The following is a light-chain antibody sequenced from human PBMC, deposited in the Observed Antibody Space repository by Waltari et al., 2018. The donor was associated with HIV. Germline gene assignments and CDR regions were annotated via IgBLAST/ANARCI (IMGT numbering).Light chain of an antibody. Sequence: QSVLTQPPSASGTLGQRVTISCPGIQPNVGSKYVHCYQPGPGTAPNQLIYRNDQRLSGVPDRFSASESGASASLSISGLRSEDEADYYCVAWDDSLSGFAFGTGTKVTVL. CDR2: RND. CDR3: VAWDDSLSGFA. J-gene: IGLJ1*01. V-gene: IGLV1-47*01. CDR1: QPNVGSKY.